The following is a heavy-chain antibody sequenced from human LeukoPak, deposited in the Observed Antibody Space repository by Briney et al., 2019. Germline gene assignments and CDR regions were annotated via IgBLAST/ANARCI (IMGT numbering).Heavy chain of an antibody. Sequence: GGSLRLSCAASGFTVSNYYMTWVRQAPGKGLEWVSAISGSGGSTYYADSVKGRFTISRDNSKNTLYLQMNSLRAEDTAVYYCAKDRDYGGNSGGYFDLWGRGTLVTVSS. D-gene: IGHD4-23*01. CDR3: AKDRDYGGNSGGYFDL. CDR1: GFTVSNYY. CDR2: ISGSGGST. V-gene: IGHV3-23*01. J-gene: IGHJ2*01.